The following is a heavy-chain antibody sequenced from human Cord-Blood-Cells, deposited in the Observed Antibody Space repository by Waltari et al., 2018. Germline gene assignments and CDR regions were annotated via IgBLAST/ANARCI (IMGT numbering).Heavy chain of an antibody. CDR1: GGSFSGYY. CDR2: INHRGSS. CDR3: ARGLTSGHYDSSGYYY. D-gene: IGHD3-22*01. Sequence: QVQLQQWGAGLLNPSETLSLTCAVYGGSFSGYYWSWIRQPPGKGLEWIGEINHRGSSNYNPSLKSRVIISVDTSKKQFSRKVSSVSAAATAVYYCARGLTSGHYDSSGYYYWGQGTLVTVSS. J-gene: IGHJ4*02. V-gene: IGHV4-34*01.